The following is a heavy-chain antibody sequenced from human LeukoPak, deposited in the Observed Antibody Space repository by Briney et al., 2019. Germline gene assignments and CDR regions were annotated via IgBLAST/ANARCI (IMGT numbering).Heavy chain of an antibody. CDR2: IYYSGST. CDR1: GGSISSYY. Sequence: SETLSLTCTVSGGSISSYYWSWIRQPPGKGLEWIGYIYYSGSTNYNPSLKSRVTISVDTSKNQFSLKLSSVTAADTAVFYCARRHSSSWYFDYWGQGTLVTVSS. D-gene: IGHD6-13*01. V-gene: IGHV4-59*08. CDR3: ARRHSSSWYFDY. J-gene: IGHJ4*02.